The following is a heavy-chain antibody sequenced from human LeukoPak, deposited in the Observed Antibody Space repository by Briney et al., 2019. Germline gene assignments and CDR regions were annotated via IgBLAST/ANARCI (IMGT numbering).Heavy chain of an antibody. D-gene: IGHD4-17*01. CDR2: IYYSGST. Sequence: SETLSLTCTVSGGSISSYYCSWIRQPPGKGLEWIGYIYYSGSTNYNPSLKGRVTISVDPSKNQFSLKLSSVTAADTAVYYCARSVTTWPYYFDYWGQGTLVTVSS. CDR3: ARSVTTWPYYFDY. V-gene: IGHV4-59*01. J-gene: IGHJ4*02. CDR1: GGSISSYY.